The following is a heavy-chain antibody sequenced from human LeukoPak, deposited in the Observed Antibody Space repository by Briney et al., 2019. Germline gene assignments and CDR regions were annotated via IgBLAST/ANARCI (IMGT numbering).Heavy chain of an antibody. CDR1: GDSVSSYLSA. CDR3: AREGSSGPKDAFDT. D-gene: IGHD3-22*01. V-gene: IGHV6-1*01. Sequence: NPSQTLSLTCAISGDSVSSYLSAWSWIRQSPSRGLEWLGRTYYRSKWSNDYALSVKSRMTIHPDTFKNQFSLQLNSVTPEDTAVYYCAREGSSGPKDAFDTWGQGTMVTVSS. J-gene: IGHJ3*02. CDR2: TYYRSKWSN.